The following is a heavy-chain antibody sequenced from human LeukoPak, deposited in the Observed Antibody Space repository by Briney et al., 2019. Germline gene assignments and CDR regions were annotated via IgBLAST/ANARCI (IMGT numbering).Heavy chain of an antibody. V-gene: IGHV3-21*01. CDR1: GFTFSSYG. Sequence: GGSLRLSCAASGFTFSSYGMHWVRQAPGKGLEWVSSISSSSSYIYYADSVKGRFTISRDNAKNSLYLQMNSLRAEDTAVYYCARDPGYCSGGSCFAGGSWGQGTLVTVSS. D-gene: IGHD2-15*01. CDR2: ISSSSSYI. J-gene: IGHJ5*02. CDR3: ARDPGYCSGGSCFAGGS.